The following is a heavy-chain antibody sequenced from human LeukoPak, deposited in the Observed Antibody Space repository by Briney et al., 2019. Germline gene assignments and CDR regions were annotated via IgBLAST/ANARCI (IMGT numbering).Heavy chain of an antibody. CDR2: INPNSGGT. Sequence: ASVKVSCKASGYTFTSYSMNWVRQAPGHGLEWMGWINPNSGGTNYAQNFQGRVTMTRDTSISTVYIELSRLRYDDTAVYYCARVPTRRGWFDPWGQGTLVTVSS. V-gene: IGHV1-2*02. J-gene: IGHJ5*02. D-gene: IGHD5-12*01. CDR1: GYTFTSYS. CDR3: ARVPTRRGWFDP.